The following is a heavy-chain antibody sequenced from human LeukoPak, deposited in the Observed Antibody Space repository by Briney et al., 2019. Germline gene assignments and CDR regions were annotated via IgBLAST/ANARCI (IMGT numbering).Heavy chain of an antibody. CDR3: TLSRTSGYCDY. D-gene: IGHD2-2*01. V-gene: IGHV3-74*01. J-gene: IGHJ4*02. CDR1: GFTFSGYW. Sequence: GGSLRLSCAASGFTFSGYWMYWVRQAPGKGLMWVARISGDGSSKRYADSVQGRFTISRDNAKNTLYLQMNNVRDEDTAVYYCTLSRTSGYCDYWGQGTLVTVSS. CDR2: ISGDGSSK.